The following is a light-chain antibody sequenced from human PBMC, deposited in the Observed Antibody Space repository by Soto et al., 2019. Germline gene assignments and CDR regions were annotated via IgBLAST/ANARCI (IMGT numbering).Light chain of an antibody. CDR3: QQYGNSPPRT. CDR2: GAS. Sequence: EIVLTQSPGTLSLSPGERATLSCRASQSVRNNYLAWYQQKPGQAPRLLMYGASTRATGIPDRFSGSGSGTDFTLTISRLEPEDFPVYYCQQYGNSPPRTFGQGTKLEIK. J-gene: IGKJ2*01. V-gene: IGKV3-20*01. CDR1: QSVRNNY.